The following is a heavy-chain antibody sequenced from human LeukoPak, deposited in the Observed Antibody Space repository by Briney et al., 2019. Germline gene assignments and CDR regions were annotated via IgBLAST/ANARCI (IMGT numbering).Heavy chain of an antibody. CDR3: ARVMDDFWSGNWFDP. CDR1: GGSISSGSYY. Sequence: SETLSLTCTVSGGSISSGSYYWRWVRQPAGKGLEWIGRIYTSGSTNYNPSLKSRVTISVDTSKNQFSLKLSSVTAADTAVYYCARVMDDFWSGNWFDPWGQGTLVTVSS. D-gene: IGHD3-3*01. V-gene: IGHV4-61*02. J-gene: IGHJ5*02. CDR2: IYTSGST.